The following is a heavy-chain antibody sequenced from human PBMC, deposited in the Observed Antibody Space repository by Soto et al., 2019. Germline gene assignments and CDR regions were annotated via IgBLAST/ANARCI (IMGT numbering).Heavy chain of an antibody. V-gene: IGHV2-5*02. CDR2: IYWDGDK. D-gene: IGHD1-26*01. Sequence: QITFKESGPTLVKPTQTLTLTCTFSGFSLSTNGVGVGWIRQPPGKALEWLALIYWDGDKRYSPSLKSRLTITKDTSKNQVVLTMTNMDPVDTATYYCAHRRGAYYFDFWGLGTLVTVSS. J-gene: IGHJ4*02. CDR3: AHRRGAYYFDF. CDR1: GFSLSTNGVG.